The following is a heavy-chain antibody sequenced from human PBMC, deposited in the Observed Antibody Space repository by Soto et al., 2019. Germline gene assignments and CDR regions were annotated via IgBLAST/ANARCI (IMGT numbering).Heavy chain of an antibody. J-gene: IGHJ4*02. CDR3: ARSKGSSSSGAFFDY. CDR1: GGTFSSYA. V-gene: IGHV1-69*13. D-gene: IGHD6-6*01. Sequence: SVKVSCKASGGTFSSYAISWVRQAPGQGLEWMGGIIPIFGTANYAQKFQGRVTITEDESTSTAYMELSSLRSEDTAVYYCARSKGSSSSGAFFDYWGQGTLVTVSS. CDR2: IIPIFGTA.